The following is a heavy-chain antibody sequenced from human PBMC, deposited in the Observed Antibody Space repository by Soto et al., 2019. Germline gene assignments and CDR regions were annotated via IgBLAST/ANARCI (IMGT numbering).Heavy chain of an antibody. J-gene: IGHJ6*02. CDR2: ISSSSSYI. V-gene: IGHV3-21*01. Sequence: XGSLRLSCAAAGFTLSSYSMNWVRQAPGKGLEWVSSISSSSSYIYYADSVKGRFTISRDNAKNSLYLQMNSLRAEDTAVYYCAREDGIAARQGYYYYGMDVWGQGTTVTVSS. D-gene: IGHD6-6*01. CDR1: GFTLSSYS. CDR3: AREDGIAARQGYYYYGMDV.